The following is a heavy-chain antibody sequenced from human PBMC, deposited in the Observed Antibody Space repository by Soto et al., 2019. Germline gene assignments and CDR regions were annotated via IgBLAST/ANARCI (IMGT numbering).Heavy chain of an antibody. CDR1: GFTFSDYV. CDR2: ISGSGGNT. CDR3: AKGKHPYPLLWGNWFDP. Sequence: EVQLLESGGGLLLPGGSLRLSCAASGFTFSDYVMSWVCQSRGKGLEWVSGISGSGGNTYYADSVKGRFTVSRDNSKNALSLQMNSLRAVDTAMYYCAKGKHPYPLLWGNWFDPWGQGTLVTVSP. V-gene: IGHV3-23*01. D-gene: IGHD2-2*01. J-gene: IGHJ5*02.